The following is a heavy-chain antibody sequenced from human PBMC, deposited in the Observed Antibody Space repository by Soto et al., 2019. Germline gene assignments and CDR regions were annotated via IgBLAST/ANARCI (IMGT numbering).Heavy chain of an antibody. V-gene: IGHV3-30*18. CDR1: GFTFSSYG. J-gene: IGHJ4*02. CDR3: AKDFDFLSCYYGGGCDF. Sequence: QVQLVESGGGVVQPGRSLRLSCAASGFTFSSYGMHWVRQAPGKGLEWVAVISYDGSNKYYADSVKGRFTISRDNSKNTLYLQMNGLRAEDTAVYYCAKDFDFLSCYYGGGCDFWGQGTLVTVSS. CDR2: ISYDGSNK. D-gene: IGHD3-3*01.